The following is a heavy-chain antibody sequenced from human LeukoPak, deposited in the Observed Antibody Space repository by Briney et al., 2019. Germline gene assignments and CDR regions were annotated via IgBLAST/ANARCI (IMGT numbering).Heavy chain of an antibody. Sequence: ASVKVSCKASGYTFTSYGISWVRQAPGQGLGWMGWISAYNGNTNYAQKLQGRVTMTTDTSTSTAYMELRSLRSDDTAVYYCARDSLLRGYDFWSGYYTLMFDYWGQGTLVTVSS. CDR3: ARDSLLRGYDFWSGYYTLMFDY. V-gene: IGHV1-18*01. CDR1: GYTFTSYG. D-gene: IGHD3-3*01. J-gene: IGHJ4*02. CDR2: ISAYNGNT.